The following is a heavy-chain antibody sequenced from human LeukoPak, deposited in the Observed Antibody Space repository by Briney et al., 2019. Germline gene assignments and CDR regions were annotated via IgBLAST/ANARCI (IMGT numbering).Heavy chain of an antibody. CDR1: GFTFSSYG. CDR3: ARDGGQWLGGIDY. D-gene: IGHD6-19*01. CDR2: ISGSGGST. Sequence: GGSLRLSCAASGFTFSSYGMSWVRQAPGKGLEWVSAISGSGGSTHYADSVKGRFTISRDNAKNSLYLQMNSLRAEDTAVYYCARDGGQWLGGIDYWGQGTLVTVSS. V-gene: IGHV3-23*01. J-gene: IGHJ4*02.